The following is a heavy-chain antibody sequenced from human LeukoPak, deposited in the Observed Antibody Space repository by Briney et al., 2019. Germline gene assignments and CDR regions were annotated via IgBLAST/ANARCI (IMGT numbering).Heavy chain of an antibody. J-gene: IGHJ6*03. D-gene: IGHD3-10*01. CDR1: GFTVSSNY. CDR2: IYKNAIA. CDR3: ARSLRVRGVPDYMDV. V-gene: IGHV3-53*01. Sequence: GGSLRLSCAASGFTVSSNYMTWVRQAPGKGLEWVSVIYKNAIAYYADTVKGRFTISRDNSKNTLYLQMNSLRADDTAVYYCARSLRVRGVPDYMDVWGKGTTVTISS.